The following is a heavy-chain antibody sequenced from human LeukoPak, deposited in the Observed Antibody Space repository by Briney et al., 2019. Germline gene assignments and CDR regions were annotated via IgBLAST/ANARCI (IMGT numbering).Heavy chain of an antibody. CDR1: GYSISSGYY. D-gene: IGHD2-2*01. Sequence: SETLSLTCTVSGYSISSGYYWGWIRQPPGKGLEWIGSIYHSGSTYYNPSLKSRVTISVDTSKNQFSLKLSSVTAADTAVYYCARPSTGYWYFDLWGRGTLVTVSS. CDR3: ARPSTGYWYFDL. J-gene: IGHJ2*01. V-gene: IGHV4-38-2*02. CDR2: IYHSGST.